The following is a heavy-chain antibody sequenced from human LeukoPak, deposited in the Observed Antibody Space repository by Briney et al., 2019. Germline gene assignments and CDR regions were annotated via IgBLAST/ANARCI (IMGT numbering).Heavy chain of an antibody. D-gene: IGHD2-21*01. Sequence: GGSLRLSCAASGFTFSSSWMSRVRQAPGKGLEWVVNIKQDGSEKYYVDSVKGRFTISRDNAKNSLYLQMNSLRAEDTAVYYCARDYSGGDCYAFDIWGQGTMVTVSS. V-gene: IGHV3-7*01. J-gene: IGHJ3*02. CDR2: IKQDGSEK. CDR3: ARDYSGGDCYAFDI. CDR1: GFTFSSSW.